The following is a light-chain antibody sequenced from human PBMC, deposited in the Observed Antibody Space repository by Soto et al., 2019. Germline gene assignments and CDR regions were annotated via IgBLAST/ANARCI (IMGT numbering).Light chain of an antibody. J-gene: IGKJ4*01. CDR1: QSVSSSF. V-gene: IGKV3-20*01. CDR3: QQYGSSPLT. CDR2: GAS. Sequence: EIVLTQSPGTLSLSPGERATLSCRASQSVSSSFLAWYQQKPGQAPRLLIYGASSSATGIPDRFSGSGSGTDFTLTISRVEPEDFAVYYCQQYGSSPLTFGGGTKVEIK.